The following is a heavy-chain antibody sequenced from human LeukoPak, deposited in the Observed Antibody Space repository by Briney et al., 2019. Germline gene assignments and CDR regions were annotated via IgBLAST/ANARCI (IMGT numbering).Heavy chain of an antibody. J-gene: IGHJ6*02. CDR2: INPNSGGT. D-gene: IGHD3-10*01. Sequence: ASVKVPCKASGYTFTGYYMHWVRQAPGQGLEWMGRINPNSGGTNYAQKFQGRVTMTRDTSISTAYMELSRLRSDDTAVYYCARGATMVRGVIVDYYYGMDVWGQGTTVTVSS. CDR1: GYTFTGYY. CDR3: ARGATMVRGVIVDYYYGMDV. V-gene: IGHV1-2*06.